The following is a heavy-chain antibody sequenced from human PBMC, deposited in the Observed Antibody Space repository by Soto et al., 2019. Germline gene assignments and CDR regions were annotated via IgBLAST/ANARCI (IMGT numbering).Heavy chain of an antibody. D-gene: IGHD2-2*03. CDR3: ARDSNWIDY. J-gene: IGHJ4*02. Sequence: PSETLSLTCTVSGGSISSGAYYWSWIRQHPGKGLEWIGYIYNSGSTYYTPSLKSRVTISVDTSKNQFSLNLSSVTAADTAVYYCARDSNWIDYWGQGTLVTVSS. CDR2: IYNSGST. CDR1: GGSISSGAYY. V-gene: IGHV4-31*03.